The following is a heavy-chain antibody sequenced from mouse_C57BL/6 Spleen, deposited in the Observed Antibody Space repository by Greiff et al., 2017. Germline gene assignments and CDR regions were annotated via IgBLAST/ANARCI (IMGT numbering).Heavy chain of an antibody. J-gene: IGHJ2*01. V-gene: IGHV5-6*01. CDR1: GFTFSSYG. D-gene: IGHD6-1*01. CDR2: ISSGGSYT. Sequence: EVQLVESGGDLVKPGGSLKLSCAASGFTFSSYGMSWVRQTPDKRLEWVATISSGGSYTYYPDSVKGRFTISRDNAKNTLYLQMSSLKSEDTAMYYCARHSSNYVDYWGQGTTLTVSS. CDR3: ARHSSNYVDY.